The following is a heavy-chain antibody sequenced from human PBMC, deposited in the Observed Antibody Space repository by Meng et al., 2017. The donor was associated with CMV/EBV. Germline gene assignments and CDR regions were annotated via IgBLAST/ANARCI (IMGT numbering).Heavy chain of an antibody. CDR3: ARGAHDYGDPVYAFDM. V-gene: IGHV3-21*01. Sequence: GGSLRLSCAGSGITFSIYSMNWLRQAPGRGLEWVSSISSSSTYIYYADSVKGRFTISRDNARNPLYLQMSSLKAEDTAVYYCARGAHDYGDPVYAFDMWGQGTMVTVSS. D-gene: IGHD4-17*01. CDR1: GITFSIYS. CDR2: ISSSSTYI. J-gene: IGHJ3*02.